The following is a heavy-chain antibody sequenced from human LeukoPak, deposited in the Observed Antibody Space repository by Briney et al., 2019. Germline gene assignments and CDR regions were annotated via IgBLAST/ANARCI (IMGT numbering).Heavy chain of an antibody. D-gene: IGHD2-15*01. Sequence: GASVKVSCKASGGTFSRYAISWVRQAPGQGLEWMGGIIPISGTTNYAQKFQGRVTITADESTSTAYMELSSLRSDDTAVYYCARDGGRLPTHFDYWGQGTLVTVSS. J-gene: IGHJ4*02. CDR3: ARDGGRLPTHFDY. V-gene: IGHV1-69*13. CDR2: IIPISGTT. CDR1: GGTFSRYA.